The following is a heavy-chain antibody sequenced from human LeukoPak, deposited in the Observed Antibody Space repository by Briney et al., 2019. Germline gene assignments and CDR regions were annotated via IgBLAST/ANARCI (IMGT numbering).Heavy chain of an antibody. J-gene: IGHJ4*02. CDR2: ISSSSSYI. CDR3: ARDPRRIYCGGDCYSEFDY. V-gene: IGHV3-21*01. CDR1: GFTFSSYE. Sequence: GGSLRLSCAASGFTFSSYEMNWVRQAPGKGLEWVSSISSSSSYIYYADSVKGRFTISRDNAKNSLYLQMNSLRAEDTAVYYCARDPRRIYCGGDCYSEFDYWGQGTLVTVSS. D-gene: IGHD2-21*02.